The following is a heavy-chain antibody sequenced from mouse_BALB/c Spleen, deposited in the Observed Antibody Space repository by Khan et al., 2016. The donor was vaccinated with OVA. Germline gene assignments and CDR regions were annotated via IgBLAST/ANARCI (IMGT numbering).Heavy chain of an antibody. D-gene: IGHD2-1*01. V-gene: IGHV1S56*01. J-gene: IGHJ3*01. CDR3: AREGYYGNYRAWFAY. CDR2: IYPGNVNT. Sequence: QVQLKHSGPELVKPGASVRISCKASGYTFTDYYINWMKQRPGQGLDWIGWIYPGNVNTKYNEKFKDKATLTADKSSSTAYMQLSSLTSEDSAVYFCAREGYYGNYRAWFAYWGQGTLVTVSA. CDR1: GYTFTDYY.